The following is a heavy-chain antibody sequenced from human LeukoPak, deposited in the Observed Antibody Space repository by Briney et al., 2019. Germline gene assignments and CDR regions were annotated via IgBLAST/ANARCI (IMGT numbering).Heavy chain of an antibody. CDR2: INARGDT. CDR3: VRGQVPAARGYNWFDP. D-gene: IGHD2-2*01. V-gene: IGHV4-34*01. Sequence: SETLSLTRAVYGWSFNDYYWNWIRQPPGKGLEWIGEINARGDTNYNPSLKSRVTISVDTSKKQFSLRFTSTIAADTAVYYCVRGQVPAARGYNWFDPWGQGTLVTVSS. CDR1: GWSFNDYY. J-gene: IGHJ5*02.